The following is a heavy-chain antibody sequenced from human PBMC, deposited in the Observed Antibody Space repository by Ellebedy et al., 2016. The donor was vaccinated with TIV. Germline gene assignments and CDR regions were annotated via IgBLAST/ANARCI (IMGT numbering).Heavy chain of an antibody. Sequence: SLKISCAASGFTFDDYAMHWVRQAPGKGLEWVSGISWNSGSIGYADSVKGRFTISRDNSKNTLYLQMNSLRAEDTAVYYCARGRKGIVVVINYYGMDVWGQGTTVTVSS. V-gene: IGHV3-9*01. CDR1: GFTFDDYA. D-gene: IGHD3-22*01. CDR2: ISWNSGSI. J-gene: IGHJ6*02. CDR3: ARGRKGIVVVINYYGMDV.